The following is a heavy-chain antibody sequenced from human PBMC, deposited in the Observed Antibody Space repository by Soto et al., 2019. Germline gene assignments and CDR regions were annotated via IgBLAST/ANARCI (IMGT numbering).Heavy chain of an antibody. V-gene: IGHV1-69*13. CDR2: IIPIFGTA. CDR1: GGTFSSYA. Sequence: SVKVSCKASGGTFSSYAISWVRQAPGHGLEWMGGIIPIFGTANYAQKFQGRVTITADESTSTAYMELSSLRSEDTAVYYCASGDTRKYNWNLPWFAFDIWGQGTMVTVSS. J-gene: IGHJ3*02. D-gene: IGHD1-20*01. CDR3: ASGDTRKYNWNLPWFAFDI.